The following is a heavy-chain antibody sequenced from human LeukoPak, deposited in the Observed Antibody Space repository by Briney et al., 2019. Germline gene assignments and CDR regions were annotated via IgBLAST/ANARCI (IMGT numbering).Heavy chain of an antibody. CDR2: IIPIFGTA. D-gene: IGHD1-26*01. J-gene: IGHJ4*02. Sequence: GASVKVSCKASGGTFSSYAISWVRQAPGRGLEWMGGIIPIFGTANYAQKFQGRVTITADKSTSTAYMELSSLRSEGTAVYYCARDTKKSGSYSFDYWGQGTLVTVPS. CDR3: ARDTKKSGSYSFDY. V-gene: IGHV1-69*06. CDR1: GGTFSSYA.